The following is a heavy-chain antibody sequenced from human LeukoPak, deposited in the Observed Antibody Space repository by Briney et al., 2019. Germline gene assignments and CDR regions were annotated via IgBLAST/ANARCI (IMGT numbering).Heavy chain of an antibody. V-gene: IGHV3-23*01. CDR3: AKDQELDY. CDR2: ISGSGGST. CDR1: GFTFSSHA. Sequence: PGGSLRLFCAGSGFTFSSHAMSWVRPAPGKGLEWVSAISGSGGSTYYADSVKGRSTISRDNSKNTLYLQMNSLRAEDTAVYYCAKDQELDYWGQGTLVTVSS. J-gene: IGHJ4*02.